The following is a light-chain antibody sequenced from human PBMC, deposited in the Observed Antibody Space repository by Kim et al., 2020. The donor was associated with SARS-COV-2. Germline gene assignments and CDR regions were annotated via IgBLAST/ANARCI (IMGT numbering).Light chain of an antibody. Sequence: GDRVTITCRAIQSISSRLAWYQQKPGKAPKFLIYDASSLESGVPSRFSGSGSGTEFTLTISSLQADDFATYYCQQFNSYPVTFGGGTKVDIK. CDR1: QSISSR. V-gene: IGKV1-5*01. J-gene: IGKJ4*01. CDR3: QQFNSYPVT. CDR2: DAS.